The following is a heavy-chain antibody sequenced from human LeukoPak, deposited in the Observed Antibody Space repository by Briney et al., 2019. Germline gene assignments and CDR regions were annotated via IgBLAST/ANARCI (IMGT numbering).Heavy chain of an antibody. CDR1: GYTFTSYD. D-gene: IGHD2-15*01. J-gene: IGHJ4*02. V-gene: IGHV1-8*01. CDR2: MNPNSGNT. CDR3: ASDPDCSGGSCYSSG. Sequence: ASVKVSCKASGYTFTSYDINWVRQATGKGLEWMGWMNPNSGNTGYAQKFQGRVTMTRNTSISTAYMELSSLRSEDTAVYYCASDPDCSGGSCYSSGWGQGTLVTVSS.